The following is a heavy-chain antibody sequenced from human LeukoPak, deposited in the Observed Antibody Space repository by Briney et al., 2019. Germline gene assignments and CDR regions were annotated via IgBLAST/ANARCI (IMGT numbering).Heavy chain of an antibody. V-gene: IGHV3-7*05. CDR2: IKKDGREK. Sequence: PGGSLRLSCAASGFTFSSYWMSWVRQAPGKGLEWVANIKKDGREKYYVDSVKGRFTISRDNSKNTLYLQMNSLRAEDTAVYYCATGLLLWFGELFGIDYWGQGTLVTVSS. J-gene: IGHJ4*02. CDR1: GFTFSSYW. D-gene: IGHD3-10*01. CDR3: ATGLLLWFGELFGIDY.